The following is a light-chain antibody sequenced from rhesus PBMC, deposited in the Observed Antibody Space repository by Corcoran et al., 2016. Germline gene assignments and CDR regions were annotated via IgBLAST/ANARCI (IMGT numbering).Light chain of an antibody. J-gene: IGKJ4*01. Sequence: VVLTQSPATLSLSPGERATLSCRASQRISTYLAWYQQKPEQAPRLLIYGASSRATGIPDRFSGRGSGSDFTLTISSLEPENFAGYYYQQYSNWPLTFGGGTKVEIK. V-gene: IGKV3S9*01. CDR1: QRISTY. CDR3: QQYSNWPLT. CDR2: GAS.